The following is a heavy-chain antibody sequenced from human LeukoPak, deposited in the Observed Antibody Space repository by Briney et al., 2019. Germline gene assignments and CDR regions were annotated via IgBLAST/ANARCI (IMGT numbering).Heavy chain of an antibody. J-gene: IGHJ4*02. Sequence: GGSMRLSCAASGFTFDDYGMSWVRQAPGKWLEWVSGINRNGGSTGYADSVKGRFTISRDNAKNSLYLQMNSLRAEDTALYYCARDASSGWPHYFDYWGQGTLVTVSS. D-gene: IGHD6-19*01. CDR2: INRNGGST. V-gene: IGHV3-20*04. CDR1: GFTFDDYG. CDR3: ARDASSGWPHYFDY.